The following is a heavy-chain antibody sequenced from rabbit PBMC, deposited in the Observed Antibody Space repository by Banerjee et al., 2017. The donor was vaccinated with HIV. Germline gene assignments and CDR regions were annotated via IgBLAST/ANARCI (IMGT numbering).Heavy chain of an antibody. CDR3: AKWPDAATSSLYL. CDR1: GIDFSSYYD. CDR2: IYAGSSGST. D-gene: IGHD8-1*01. Sequence: QQQLVESGGGLVQPEGSLTLTCKASGIDFSSYYDMYWVRQAPGKGLEWIACIYAGSSGSTYYATWAKGRFTISKTSSTTVTLQMTSLTAADTAIYFCAKWPDAATSSLYLWGPGTLVTVS. V-gene: IGHV1S45*01. J-gene: IGHJ4*01.